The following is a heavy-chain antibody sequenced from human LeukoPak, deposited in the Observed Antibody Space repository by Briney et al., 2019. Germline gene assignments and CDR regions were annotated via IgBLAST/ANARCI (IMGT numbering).Heavy chain of an antibody. V-gene: IGHV3-74*01. D-gene: IGHD1-26*01. CDR2: INIDGSGA. CDR1: GFPFSGHW. Sequence: PGGSLRLSCAASGFPFSGHWMHWVRQAPGKGLVWVSRINIDGSGANYADSVKGRFTISRDNAKNTLHLQMNSLRAEDTAVYYCGSFGVMWEIDYWGQGTLVTVSS. CDR3: GSFGVMWEIDY. J-gene: IGHJ4*02.